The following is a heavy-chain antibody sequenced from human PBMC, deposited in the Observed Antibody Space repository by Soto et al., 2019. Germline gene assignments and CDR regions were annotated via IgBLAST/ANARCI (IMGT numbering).Heavy chain of an antibody. Sequence: QVQLQESGPGLVKPSETLSLTCTVSGGSISSYYWSWIRQPPGKGLEWIGYIYYSGGTNYNPSLKGRVPISVDTSKNQFYLKLNSMTAADTAVYYCARHNYGWGSTYFDYWGQGTLVTVSS. V-gene: IGHV4-59*08. CDR1: GGSISSYY. D-gene: IGHD3-16*01. CDR3: ARHNYGWGSTYFDY. J-gene: IGHJ4*02. CDR2: IYYSGGT.